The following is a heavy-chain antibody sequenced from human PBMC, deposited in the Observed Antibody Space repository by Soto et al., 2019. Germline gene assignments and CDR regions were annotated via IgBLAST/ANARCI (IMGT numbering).Heavy chain of an antibody. V-gene: IGHV3-74*01. CDR2: VHSDGTTT. CDR3: ARGDRGGFDL. CDR1: GFTFDYYW. J-gene: IGHJ3*01. D-gene: IGHD3-10*01. Sequence: EVQLVESGGGLVQPGESLRLSCAASGFTFDYYWMHWVRQAPGKGLVWVSRVHSDGTTTTYADSVKGRFTISRDNARNRVSLQMSSLRAEDTGIYYCARGDRGGFDLWGHGTVVTVSS.